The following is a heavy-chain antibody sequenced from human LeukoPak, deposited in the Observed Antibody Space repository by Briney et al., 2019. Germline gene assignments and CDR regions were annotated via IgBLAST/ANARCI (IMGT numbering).Heavy chain of an antibody. CDR2: IKQDGSEK. V-gene: IGHV3-7*01. CDR3: ARDTWELHAFDI. J-gene: IGHJ3*02. Sequence: GGSLRLSCAASGLTFSSYWMSWVRQAPGKGLEWVANIKQDGSEKYYVDSVKGRFTISRDNAKNSLYLQMNSLRAEDTAVYYCARDTWELHAFDIWGQGTMVTVSS. D-gene: IGHD1-26*01. CDR1: GLTFSSYW.